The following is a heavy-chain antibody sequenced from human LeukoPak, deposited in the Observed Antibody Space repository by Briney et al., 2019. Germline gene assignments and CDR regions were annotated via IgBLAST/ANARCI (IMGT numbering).Heavy chain of an antibody. J-gene: IGHJ4*02. CDR3: ARDSPGYLAYDS. CDR1: GFKFSTYW. V-gene: IGHV3-7*04. Sequence: GGSLRLSCAASGFKFSTYWMTWVRQAPGKGPEWVANIKEDGSATYYVDSVKGRFTISRDNAKKSLYLQMNSLRAEDTAVYYCARDSPGYLAYDSWGQGTLVTVSS. CDR2: IKEDGSAT. D-gene: IGHD1-1*01.